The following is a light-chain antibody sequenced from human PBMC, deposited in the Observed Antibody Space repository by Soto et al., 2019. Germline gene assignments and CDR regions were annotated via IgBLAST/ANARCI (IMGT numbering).Light chain of an antibody. Sequence: EIQMTQSPSTLSASVGDRVTVTCRASQNINSWLAWYQQKPGKAPKLLIYKASTLESGVPSRFSGSGSGTDFTLTINSLQPDDFATYYCQQYTSYSPYTFGQGTKLEI. J-gene: IGKJ2*01. CDR3: QQYTSYSPYT. CDR2: KAS. CDR1: QNINSW. V-gene: IGKV1-5*03.